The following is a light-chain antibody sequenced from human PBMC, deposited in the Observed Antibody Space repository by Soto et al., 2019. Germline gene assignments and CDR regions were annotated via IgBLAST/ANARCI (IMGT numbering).Light chain of an antibody. CDR1: QSVSSSY. J-gene: IGKJ1*01. CDR2: GAS. Sequence: DIVLTQSPSTLSLSIGERATLSCRASQSVSSSYLAWYQQKPGQAPRLLIYGASSRATGIPDRFSGSGSGTDFTLTISRLEPEDFAVYYCQQYGSSPRTFGQGTKVDIK. V-gene: IGKV3-20*01. CDR3: QQYGSSPRT.